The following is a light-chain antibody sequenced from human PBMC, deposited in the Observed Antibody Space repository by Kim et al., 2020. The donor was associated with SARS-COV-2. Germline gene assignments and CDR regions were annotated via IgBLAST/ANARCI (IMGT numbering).Light chain of an antibody. Sequence: QSALTQPASVSGSPGQSITISSTGTSSDVGGYNYVSWYQQHPGKAPKLLIYDVTTRPSGVSNRFSGSKSGNTASLTISGLQAEDEANYYCISYTTSNTLVFGGGTQLTVL. CDR2: DVT. CDR1: SSDVGGYNY. CDR3: ISYTTSNTLV. V-gene: IGLV2-14*03. J-gene: IGLJ2*01.